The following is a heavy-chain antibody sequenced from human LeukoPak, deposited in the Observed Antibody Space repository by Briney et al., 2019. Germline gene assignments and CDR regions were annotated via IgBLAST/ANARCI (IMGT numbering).Heavy chain of an antibody. CDR1: GYTYTSYY. D-gene: IGHD2-15*01. Sequence: GSVNDSCKASGYTYTSYYIHWVRQAPGQGLEWMGIINPSGASTSYAQKFQGRVTMTRDTSTSTVYMEQSNLSSDDTAVYYCSRVGYCSGGSCYYLIYWGQGTLVTVSS. V-gene: IGHV1-46*01. J-gene: IGHJ4*02. CDR3: SRVGYCSGGSCYYLIY. CDR2: INPSGAST.